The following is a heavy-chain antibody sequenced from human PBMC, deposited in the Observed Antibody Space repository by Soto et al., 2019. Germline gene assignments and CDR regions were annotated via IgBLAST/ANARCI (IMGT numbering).Heavy chain of an antibody. J-gene: IGHJ4*02. CDR3: ARGMSGYDYIFDS. CDR1: GCSISNYY. Sequence: PSVTMSLTCPFSGCSISNYYLSWLRQPAGKGLEWIGRVYTSGITNYNPSLESRVTTSVDTSKNQFSLKLSSVTAADTAVYYCARGMSGYDYIFDSWVQGTLVTVSS. D-gene: IGHD5-12*01. V-gene: IGHV4-4*07. CDR2: VYTSGIT.